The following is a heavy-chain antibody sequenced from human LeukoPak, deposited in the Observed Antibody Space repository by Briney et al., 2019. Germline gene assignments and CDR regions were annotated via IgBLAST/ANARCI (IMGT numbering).Heavy chain of an antibody. J-gene: IGHJ3*02. V-gene: IGHV5-51*01. CDR3: ARLKGVGRYCSGGSCYGGGFDI. CDR2: IYPGDSDT. Sequence: GESLKISCKGSGYSFGSYWIAWVRQMPGKGLEWMGIIYPGDSDTRYSPSFQGQVTISADKSISTAYLQWSSLKASDTAMYYCARLKGVGRYCSGGSCYGGGFDIWGQGTVVTVSS. D-gene: IGHD2-15*01. CDR1: GYSFGSYW.